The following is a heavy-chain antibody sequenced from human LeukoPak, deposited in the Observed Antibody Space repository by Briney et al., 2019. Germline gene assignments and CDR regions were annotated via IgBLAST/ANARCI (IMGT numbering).Heavy chain of an antibody. CDR1: GYTFTSYD. CDR3: ARGIVLRFLALFTPAYYDYYIDV. Sequence: VASVTVSSKASGYTFTSYDIKWVRQATGQGLEWMGWMNPNSGNTGYAQKFQGRVTMTRNTSISTAYMELSSLRSEDTAVYYCARGIVLRFLALFTPAYYDYYIDVWGKGTTVTVSS. D-gene: IGHD3-3*01. CDR2: MNPNSGNT. J-gene: IGHJ6*03. V-gene: IGHV1-8*02.